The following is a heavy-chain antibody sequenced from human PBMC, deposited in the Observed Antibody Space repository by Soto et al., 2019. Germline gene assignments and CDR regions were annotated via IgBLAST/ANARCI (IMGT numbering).Heavy chain of an antibody. CDR1: GFPFGENA. Sequence: LRLSCAASGFPFGENAMSWVRQAPGKGLEWVSGISDSGATTYYADSVRGRFTISRDNSKNTLYLQMKSLRAEDSASYYCAKEDTSSASLDYWGQGALVTVYS. D-gene: IGHD6-19*01. V-gene: IGHV3-23*01. CDR2: ISDSGATT. J-gene: IGHJ4*02. CDR3: AKEDTSSASLDY.